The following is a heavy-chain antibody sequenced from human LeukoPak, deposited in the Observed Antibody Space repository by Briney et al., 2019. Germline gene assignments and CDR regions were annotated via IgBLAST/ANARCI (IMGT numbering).Heavy chain of an antibody. J-gene: IGHJ3*02. V-gene: IGHV7-4-1*02. D-gene: IGHD3-3*01. CDR2: INTNTGNP. CDR1: GYTFTSYA. CDR3: ARNGDYDPLDAFDI. Sequence: ASVKVSCKASGYTFTSYAMNWVRQAPGQGLEWMGWINTNTGNPTYAQGFTGRFVFSLDTSVSTAYLQISSLKAEDTAVYYCARNGDYDPLDAFDIWGQGTMVTVSS.